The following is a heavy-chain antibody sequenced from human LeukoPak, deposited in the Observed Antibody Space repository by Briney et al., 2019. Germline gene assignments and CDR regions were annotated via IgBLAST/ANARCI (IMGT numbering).Heavy chain of an antibody. D-gene: IGHD4-23*01. J-gene: IGHJ4*02. Sequence: PGGSLRLSCAASGFTFSTYAVSWVRQAPGKGLEWVSAITASGFSTYYADSVKGRFTISRDNSKNTLYLQMNSLRAEDTAVYYCARVSTVVTPSDYWGQGTLVTVSS. CDR1: GFTFSTYA. CDR2: ITASGFST. CDR3: ARVSTVVTPSDY. V-gene: IGHV3-23*01.